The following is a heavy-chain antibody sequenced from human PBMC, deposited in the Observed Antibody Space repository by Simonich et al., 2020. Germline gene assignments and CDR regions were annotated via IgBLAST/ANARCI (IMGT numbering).Heavy chain of an antibody. CDR2: IKKDGREK. V-gene: IGHV3-7*01. CDR1: GFTFSSNW. Sequence: EVQLVESGGGLVQPGGSLGLPGAASGFTFSSNWMSGVRQAPGKGLGWVAKIKKDGREKYYVDSVKGRFTISRDNAKNSLYLQMNSLRAEDTAVYYCARDGLGTAYYYYMDVWGKGTTVTVSS. D-gene: IGHD7-27*01. CDR3: ARDGLGTAYYYYMDV. J-gene: IGHJ6*03.